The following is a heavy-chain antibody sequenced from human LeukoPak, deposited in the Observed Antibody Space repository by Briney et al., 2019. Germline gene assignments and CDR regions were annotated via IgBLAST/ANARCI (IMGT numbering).Heavy chain of an antibody. CDR2: ISDSGSTE. CDR3: AKEEGLYCSGGRCQPGYGMDV. D-gene: IGHD2-15*01. V-gene: IGHV3-11*04. CDR1: GFTFSDYY. Sequence: PGGSLRLSCATSGFTFSDYYMSWIRQTPGKGLEWVSYISDSGSTEYYADSVKGRFTISRDNSKNTLYLQMNSLRAEDTAVYYCAKEEGLYCSGGRCQPGYGMDVWGQGTTVTVSS. J-gene: IGHJ6*02.